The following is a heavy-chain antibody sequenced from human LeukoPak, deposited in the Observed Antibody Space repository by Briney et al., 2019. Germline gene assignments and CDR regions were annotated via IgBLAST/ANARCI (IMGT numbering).Heavy chain of an antibody. V-gene: IGHV3-7*01. CDR2: MNQDGSEK. CDR3: ATYTHWVAGDV. D-gene: IGHD3-16*01. CDR1: GFTFSSYA. J-gene: IGHJ6*02. Sequence: GGSLRLSCAASGFTFSSYAMSWVRQAPGKGLERVANMNQDGSEKDYVDSVKGRFTISRDNARNSLYLQMGSLRAEDTAVYYCATYTHWVAGDVWGQGTTVTVSS.